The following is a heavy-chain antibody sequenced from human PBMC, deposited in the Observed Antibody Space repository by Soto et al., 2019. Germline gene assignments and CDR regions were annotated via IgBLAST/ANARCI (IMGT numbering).Heavy chain of an antibody. V-gene: IGHV3-74*01. D-gene: IGHD3-22*01. J-gene: IGHJ4*02. Sequence: GGSLRLSCAASGFTLSSYWMHWVRQAPGKGLVWVSRINSDGSSTSYADSVKGRFTITRDNAKNTLYLQMNSLRAEDTAVYYCARDPGTGYYDSSGYYYDWGQGTLVTVSS. CDR3: ARDPGTGYYDSSGYYYD. CDR1: GFTLSSYW. CDR2: INSDGSST.